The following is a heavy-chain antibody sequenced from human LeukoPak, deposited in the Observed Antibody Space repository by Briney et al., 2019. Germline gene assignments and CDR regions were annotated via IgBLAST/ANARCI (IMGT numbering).Heavy chain of an antibody. CDR1: RFTFSGAR. CDR2: IKQDGGEK. CDR3: AKRLLDNYADAFDI. J-gene: IGHJ3*02. D-gene: IGHD4-11*01. V-gene: IGHV3-7*02. Sequence: PGGSPRLSCAAPRFTFSGARIRCVRQAPGKGLEWVARIKQDGGEKDYVDSVKGRFTISRDNSKNTLYLQMNSLRAEDTAVYYCAKRLLDNYADAFDIWGQGTMVSVSS.